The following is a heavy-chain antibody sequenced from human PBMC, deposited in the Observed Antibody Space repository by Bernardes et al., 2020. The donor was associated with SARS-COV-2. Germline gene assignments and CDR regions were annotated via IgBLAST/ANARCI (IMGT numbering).Heavy chain of an antibody. D-gene: IGHD3-22*01. V-gene: IGHV4-39*01. CDR3: ARLYYYDSSGYYYRGGYFDL. Sequence: ETLSLTCTVSGGSISSSSYYWGWIRQPPGKGLEWIGSIYYSGSTYYNPSLKSRVTISVDTSKNQFSLKLSSVTAADTAVYYCARLYYYDSSGYYYRGGYFDLWGRGTLVTVSS. J-gene: IGHJ2*01. CDR2: IYYSGST. CDR1: GGSISSSSYY.